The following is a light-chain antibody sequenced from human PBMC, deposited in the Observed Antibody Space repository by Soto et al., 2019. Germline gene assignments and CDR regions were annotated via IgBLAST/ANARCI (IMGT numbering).Light chain of an antibody. Sequence: DIVLTQSPATLSLSPGERATLSCRASQSVSSYLAWYQQKPGQAPRLLIYDASNRATGIPARFSGSGSGTDSTLTISRLEPEDFAVYYCQQYGSSLTFGQGTKVDIK. CDR3: QQYGSSLT. V-gene: IGKV3-20*01. CDR2: DAS. CDR1: QSVSSY. J-gene: IGKJ1*01.